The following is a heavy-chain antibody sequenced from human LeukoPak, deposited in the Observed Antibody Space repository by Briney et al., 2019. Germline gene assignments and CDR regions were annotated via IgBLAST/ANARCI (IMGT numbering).Heavy chain of an antibody. CDR2: IYYSGST. J-gene: IGHJ4*02. CDR1: GGSISSSSYY. V-gene: IGHV4-39*07. CDR3: ARDQRYYDSSGYYYVHYFDY. D-gene: IGHD3-22*01. Sequence: PSETLSLTCTVSGGSISSSSYYWGWIRQPPGKGLEWIGSIYYSGSTYYNPSLKSRVTISVDTSKNQFSLKLSSVTAADMAVYYCARDQRYYDSSGYYYVHYFDYWGQGTLVTVSS.